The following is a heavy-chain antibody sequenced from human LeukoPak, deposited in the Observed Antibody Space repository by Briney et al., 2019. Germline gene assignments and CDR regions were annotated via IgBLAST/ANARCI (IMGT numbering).Heavy chain of an antibody. CDR1: GYTLTELS. D-gene: IGHD3-22*01. Sequence: ASVKDSCKVSGYTLTELSMHWVRQAPGKGLEWMGGFDPEDGETIYAQKFQGRVTMTEDTSTDTAYMELSSLRSEDTAVYYCPTDQYYYDSSGYPRALYAFDIWGQGTMVTVSS. V-gene: IGHV1-24*01. CDR2: FDPEDGET. J-gene: IGHJ3*02. CDR3: PTDQYYYDSSGYPRALYAFDI.